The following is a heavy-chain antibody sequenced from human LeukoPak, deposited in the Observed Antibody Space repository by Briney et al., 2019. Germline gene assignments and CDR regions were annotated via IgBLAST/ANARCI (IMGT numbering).Heavy chain of an antibody. CDR2: INHSGST. Sequence: SETLSLTCAVYGGSFSGYYWSWIRQPPGKGLEWIGEINHSGSTNYNPSLKSRVTISVDTSKNQFSLNLSSVTAADTAIYYCARLGGATSPFGYWGQGTLVTVSS. CDR3: ARLGGATSPFGY. J-gene: IGHJ4*02. V-gene: IGHV4-34*01. CDR1: GGSFSGYY. D-gene: IGHD1-26*01.